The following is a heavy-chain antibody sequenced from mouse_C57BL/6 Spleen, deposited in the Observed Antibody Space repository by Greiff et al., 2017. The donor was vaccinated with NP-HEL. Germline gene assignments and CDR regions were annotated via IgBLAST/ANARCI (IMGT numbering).Heavy chain of an antibody. Sequence: VMLVESGPGLVAPSQSLSITCTVSGFSLTSYAISWVRQPPGKGLEWLGVIWTGGGTNYNSALKSRLSISKDNSKSQVFLKMNSLQTDDTARYYCARNLRDYDDYYAMDYWGQGTSVTVSS. CDR3: ARNLRDYDDYYAMDY. CDR1: GFSLTSYA. CDR2: IWTGGGT. D-gene: IGHD2-4*01. J-gene: IGHJ4*01. V-gene: IGHV2-9-1*01.